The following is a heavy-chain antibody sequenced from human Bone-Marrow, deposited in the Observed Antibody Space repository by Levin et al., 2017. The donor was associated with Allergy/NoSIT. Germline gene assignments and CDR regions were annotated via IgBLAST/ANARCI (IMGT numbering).Heavy chain of an antibody. CDR1: GGSISGSTNSY. J-gene: IGHJ4*02. CDR2: IFYSGNT. D-gene: IGHD3-3*01. CDR3: ARFDFWSGYYDY. Sequence: ASETLSLTCSLSGGSISGSTNSYWGWIRQPPGKGLEWIGNIFYSGNTYYNPSLKSRLSISVDTSKNQFSLKLHSVTAADTAVYYCARFDFWSGYYDYWGQGALVTVSS. V-gene: IGHV4-39*07.